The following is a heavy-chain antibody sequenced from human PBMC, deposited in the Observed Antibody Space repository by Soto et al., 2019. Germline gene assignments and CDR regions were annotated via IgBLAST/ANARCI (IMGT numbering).Heavy chain of an antibody. J-gene: IGHJ4*02. V-gene: IGHV3-7*01. CDR1: GFVFRTYW. D-gene: IGHD3-10*01. CDR2: IKEDGREA. CDR3: ARSRRQWFGGTLSYYFDF. Sequence: GGSLRLSCAASGFVFRTYWMSWVRQAPGKGLEWVANIKEDGREANYVDSVKGRFAVSRDKDTNSLYLQLNSLTPEDTAVYYCARSRRQWFGGTLSYYFDFWGQGTLVTVSS.